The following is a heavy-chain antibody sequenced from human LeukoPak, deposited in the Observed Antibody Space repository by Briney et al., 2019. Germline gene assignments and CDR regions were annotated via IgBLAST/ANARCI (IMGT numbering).Heavy chain of an antibody. J-gene: IGHJ6*02. CDR2: ISAYNGNT. CDR3: ARGSYVEMVSYYYYGMDV. D-gene: IGHD5-24*01. CDR1: GYTFTSYG. V-gene: IGHV1-18*01. Sequence: GASVKVSCKASGYTFTSYGISWVRQAPGQGLEWMGWISAYNGNTNYAQKLQGRVTMTTDTSTSTAYMELRSLRSDDTAVYYCARGSYVEMVSYYYYGMDVWGQGTTVTVSS.